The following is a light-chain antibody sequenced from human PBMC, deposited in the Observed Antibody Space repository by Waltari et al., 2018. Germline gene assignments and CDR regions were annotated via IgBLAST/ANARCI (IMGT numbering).Light chain of an antibody. CDR2: EAS. J-gene: IGKJ3*01. V-gene: IGKV1-5*03. CDR1: QSMTDF. Sequence: DIQMTQSPSTLSASVGDRVTTTCRASQSMTDFLAWYQQKPGKAPKLLIYEASSLESGVPSRFSGSVSGTEFALTISILQPDDFATYYCQQYHTYSFTFGPGTKVDVK. CDR3: QQYHTYSFT.